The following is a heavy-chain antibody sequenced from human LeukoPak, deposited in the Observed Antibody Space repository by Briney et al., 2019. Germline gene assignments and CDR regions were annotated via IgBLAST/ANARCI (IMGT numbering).Heavy chain of an antibody. Sequence: ASVTVSCKASGYTFTSYGISWVRQAPGQGLEWMGWISAYNGNTNYAQKLQGRVTMTTDTSTSTSYKELRRLRSDDTAVYYCARGGVSQTPDYWGQGTLVTVSS. CDR1: GYTFTSYG. CDR3: ARGGVSQTPDY. J-gene: IGHJ4*02. CDR2: ISAYNGNT. V-gene: IGHV1-18*01.